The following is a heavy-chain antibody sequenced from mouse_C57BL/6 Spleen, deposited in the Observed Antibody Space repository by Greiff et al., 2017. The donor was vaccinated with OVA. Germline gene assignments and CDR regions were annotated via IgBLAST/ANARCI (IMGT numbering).Heavy chain of an antibody. CDR1: GFTFSDAW. Sequence: EVMLVESGGGLVQPGGSMKLSCAASGFTFSDAWMDWVRQSPEKGLEWVAEIRNKANNHATYYAESVKGRFTISRDDSKSSVYRQMNSLRAEDTGIYDGTRDDDDGEGMDYWGQGTSVTVSA. D-gene: IGHD2-4*01. V-gene: IGHV6-6*01. CDR3: TRDDDDGEGMDY. CDR2: IRNKANNHAT. J-gene: IGHJ4*01.